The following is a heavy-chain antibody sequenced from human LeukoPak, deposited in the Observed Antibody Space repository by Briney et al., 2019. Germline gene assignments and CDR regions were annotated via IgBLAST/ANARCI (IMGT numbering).Heavy chain of an antibody. J-gene: IGHJ5*02. Sequence: HGESLKISCKGSGYSFTSYWIGWVRQMPGKGLEWMGIIHPGDSDTRYSPSFQGQVTISADKSISTAYLQWSSLKASDTAVYYCARLLDYGGTYNWFDPWGQGTLVTVSS. CDR1: GYSFTSYW. D-gene: IGHD4-23*01. CDR2: IHPGDSDT. V-gene: IGHV5-51*01. CDR3: ARLLDYGGTYNWFDP.